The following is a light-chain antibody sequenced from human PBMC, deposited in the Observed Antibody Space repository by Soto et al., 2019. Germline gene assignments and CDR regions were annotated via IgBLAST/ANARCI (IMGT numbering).Light chain of an antibody. CDR2: DVS. V-gene: IGLV2-11*01. Sequence: QSALTQPRSVSGSPGQSVTISCTGTSSDVGAYNYVSWYQQHPGTVPRLMIYDVSKRPSGVPDRFSGSKSGNTASLTISGLQAEDEADYYCCSYAGNYYVFGTETKLTVL. CDR3: CSYAGNYYV. J-gene: IGLJ1*01. CDR1: SSDVGAYNY.